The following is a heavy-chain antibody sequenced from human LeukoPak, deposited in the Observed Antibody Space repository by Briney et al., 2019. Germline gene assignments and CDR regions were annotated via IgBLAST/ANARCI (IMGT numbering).Heavy chain of an antibody. CDR3: ARGYSRAAFDI. D-gene: IGHD2-15*01. J-gene: IGHJ3*02. V-gene: IGHV3-69-1*01. CDR2: INTGTYI. CDR1: AFSLNAYN. Sequence: GGSLRLSCAASAFSLNAYNMNWVRQAPGKGLEWVSSINTGTYIYYADSVKGRFTVSRDNGKNSLLLQMNSLRAEDTALYYCARGYSRAAFDIWGQGTVVAVSS.